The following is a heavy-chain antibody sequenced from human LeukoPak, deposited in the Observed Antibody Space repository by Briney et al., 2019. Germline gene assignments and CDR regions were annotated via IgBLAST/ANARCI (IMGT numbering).Heavy chain of an antibody. CDR3: ARFLDD. CDR2: IYHSGST. CDR1: GVSISSSNW. Sequence: PSGTLSLTCAVSGVSISSSNWWSWVRQSPGRGLEWIGDIYHSGSTNYNPSLESRVTISVDKSKNQFYLKLSSVTAADTAVYYCARFLDDWGQGTLVTVSS. J-gene: IGHJ4*02. V-gene: IGHV4-4*02.